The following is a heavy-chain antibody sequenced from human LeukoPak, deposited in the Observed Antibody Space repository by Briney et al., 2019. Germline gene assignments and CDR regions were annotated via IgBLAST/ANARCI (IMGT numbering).Heavy chain of an antibody. D-gene: IGHD6-19*01. CDR1: GGSFSGYY. CDR2: INHSGST. J-gene: IGHJ4*02. V-gene: IGHV4-34*01. CDR3: ARAEQWLVYGFDY. Sequence: KPSETLSLTCAVYGGSFSGYYWSWIRQPPGKGLERIGEINHSGSTNYNPSLKSRVTISVDTSKNQFSLKLSAVTAADTAAYYCARAEQWLVYGFDYWGQGTLVTVSS.